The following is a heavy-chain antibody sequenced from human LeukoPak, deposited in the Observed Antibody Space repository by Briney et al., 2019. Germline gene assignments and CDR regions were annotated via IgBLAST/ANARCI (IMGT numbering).Heavy chain of an antibody. CDR3: ARGSTVTSPLTY. CDR1: GYTFTGYY. J-gene: IGHJ4*02. CDR2: INPNSGGT. Sequence: ASVKVSCKASGYTFTGYYMHWVRQAPGQGLEWLGWINPNSGGTNYAQKFQGRVTMTRDTSISTAYMELTRLRSDDTAVYYCARGSTVTSPLTYWGQGTLVTVSS. D-gene: IGHD4-17*01. V-gene: IGHV1-2*02.